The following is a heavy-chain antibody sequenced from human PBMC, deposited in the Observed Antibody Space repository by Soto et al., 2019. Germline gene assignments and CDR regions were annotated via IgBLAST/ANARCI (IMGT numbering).Heavy chain of an antibody. CDR1: DGSISNSDYF. J-gene: IGHJ4*02. Sequence: LQLQESGPGLVKPSETLSLTCTVSDGSISNSDYFWAWMRQPPGKGLEWVGTISHTGSPRYNPSLKSRDTISVDTSKNQFSLRLPSVTAADTAVFYCASQLESTTYFDYWGRGTLVTVSS. D-gene: IGHD1-1*01. V-gene: IGHV4-39*01. CDR3: ASQLESTTYFDY. CDR2: ISHTGSP.